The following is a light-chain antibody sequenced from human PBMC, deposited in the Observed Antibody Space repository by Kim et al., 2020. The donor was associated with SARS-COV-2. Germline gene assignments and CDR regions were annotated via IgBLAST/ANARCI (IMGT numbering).Light chain of an antibody. J-gene: IGKJ5*01. CDR3: QQSVATPLT. Sequence: EIVLTQSPDTLCLSPGERATLSYRASQSVSSSSLAWYQQNRGQAPRLLIYGASIRAPGIPDRFSGSGSATDFTLTINRLEPEDSAVYYCQQSVATPLTFGQGTRLEIK. CDR1: QSVSSSS. V-gene: IGKV3-20*01. CDR2: GAS.